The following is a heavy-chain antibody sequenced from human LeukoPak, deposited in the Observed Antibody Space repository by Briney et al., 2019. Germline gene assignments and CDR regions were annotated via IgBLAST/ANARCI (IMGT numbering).Heavy chain of an antibody. D-gene: IGHD2-2*01. CDR2: INHSGST. J-gene: IGHJ5*02. Sequence: SETLSLTCAVYGGSFSGYYWSWIRQPPGKGLEWIGEINHSGSTNYNPSLKSRVTISVDTSKNQFSLKLSSVTAADTAVYYCARGRYCSSTSCKYSWFDPWGQGTLVTVSS. CDR1: GGSFSGYY. V-gene: IGHV4-34*01. CDR3: ARGRYCSSTSCKYSWFDP.